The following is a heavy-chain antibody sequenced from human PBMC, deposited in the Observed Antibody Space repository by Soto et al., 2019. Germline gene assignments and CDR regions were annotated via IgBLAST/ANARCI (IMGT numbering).Heavy chain of an antibody. CDR1: GFTFSSYA. CDR2: ISYDGSNK. CDR3: ARDKRYNWNDEYGWFDP. D-gene: IGHD1-1*01. V-gene: IGHV3-30-3*01. J-gene: IGHJ5*02. Sequence: GGSLRLSCAASGFTFSSYAMHWVRQAPGKGLEWVAVISYDGSNKYYADSVKGRFTISRDNSKNTLYLQMNSLRAEDTAVYYCARDKRYNWNDEYGWFDPWGQGTLVTVSS.